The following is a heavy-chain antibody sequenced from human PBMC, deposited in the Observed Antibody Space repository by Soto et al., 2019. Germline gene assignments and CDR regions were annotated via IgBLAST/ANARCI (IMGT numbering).Heavy chain of an antibody. D-gene: IGHD3-3*01. Sequence: QVHLQESGPGLVKPSETLSLTCNVSFGSISNYYWSWLRQPPGMGLEWIGYIYYTGSTNYNPSLKSRLTISVDTSKNQFSLKLTSVTAADTAVYFCARGPATQYARSYDFRSGVPLAPLDYWGQGALVIVSS. V-gene: IGHV4-59*01. J-gene: IGHJ4*02. CDR2: IYYTGST. CDR1: FGSISNYY. CDR3: ARGPATQYARSYDFRSGVPLAPLDY.